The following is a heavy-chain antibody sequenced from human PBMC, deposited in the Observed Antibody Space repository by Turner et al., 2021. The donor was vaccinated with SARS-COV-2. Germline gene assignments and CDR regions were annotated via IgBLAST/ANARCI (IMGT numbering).Heavy chain of an antibody. Sequence: QVHLVQSGAEVKKPGASVKVSCKASGYTFTGYYMHWVRQAPGQGLEWMGWINHNSGDTNYAKKFQGRVTMTRDTSISTAYMELSRLRSDDTAVYYCARGTYYYDISAYRNDAFDIWGQGTMVTVSS. CDR3: ARGTYYYDISAYRNDAFDI. CDR1: GYTFTGYY. V-gene: IGHV1-2*02. CDR2: INHNSGDT. D-gene: IGHD3-22*01. J-gene: IGHJ3*02.